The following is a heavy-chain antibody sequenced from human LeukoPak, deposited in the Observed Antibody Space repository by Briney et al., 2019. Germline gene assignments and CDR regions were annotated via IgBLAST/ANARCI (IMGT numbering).Heavy chain of an antibody. CDR3: ARRGSKRQYYFDY. J-gene: IGHJ4*02. CDR2: MNPNSSNT. V-gene: IGHV1-8*01. D-gene: IGHD6-13*01. CDR1: GYTFTSYD. Sequence: ASVKVSCKASGYTFTSYDINWVRQATGQGLEWMGWMNPNSSNTGYAQKFQGRVTMTRNTSISTAYMELSSLRSEDTAVYYCARRGSKRQYYFDYWGQGTLVTVSS.